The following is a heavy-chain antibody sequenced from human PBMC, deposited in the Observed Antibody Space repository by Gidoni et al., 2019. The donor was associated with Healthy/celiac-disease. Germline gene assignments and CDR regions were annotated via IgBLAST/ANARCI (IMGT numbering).Heavy chain of an antibody. D-gene: IGHD6-13*01. J-gene: IGHJ2*01. V-gene: IGHV3-23*01. CDR1: GFTFSSYA. CDR2: IGGSGGST. Sequence: EVQLLESGGGLVQPGGSLRLSCAASGFTFSSYAMSWVRPAPGKGLELVSAIGGSGGSTYYADSVKGRFTISRDNSKNTLYLQMNSLRAEDTAVYYCAKISSSWPTWYFDLWGRGTLVTVSS. CDR3: AKISSSWPTWYFDL.